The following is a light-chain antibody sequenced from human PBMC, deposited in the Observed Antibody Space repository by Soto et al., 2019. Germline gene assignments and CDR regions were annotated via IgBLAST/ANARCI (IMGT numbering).Light chain of an antibody. V-gene: IGLV2-14*03. Sequence: QSALTQPASVSGSPGQSITISCTGTSSDVGGYDHVSWYQQHPGKAPKLIIYDVTVRPSGISRRFSGSKSDNTASLAVSGLQPEYEADYYCSSYTNKDTLLFGGGTKLTVL. CDR2: DVT. J-gene: IGLJ3*02. CDR1: SSDVGGYDH. CDR3: SSYTNKDTLL.